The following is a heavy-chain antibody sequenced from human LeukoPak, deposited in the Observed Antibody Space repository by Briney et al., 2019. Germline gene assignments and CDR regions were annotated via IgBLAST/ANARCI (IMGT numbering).Heavy chain of an antibody. CDR2: IAYDGGRA. V-gene: IGHV3-33*03. D-gene: IGHD5-12*01. CDR1: GFTFGGYG. CDR3: ARVDPKNDY. Sequence: GGSLRLSCAGSGFTFGGYGMHWFRQTPGKGLEWVAVIAYDGGRAFYADSVKDRFTISRDNSKNTMSVQMDDLRAEDTAVYYCARVDPKNDYWGQGTLVTVSS. J-gene: IGHJ4*02.